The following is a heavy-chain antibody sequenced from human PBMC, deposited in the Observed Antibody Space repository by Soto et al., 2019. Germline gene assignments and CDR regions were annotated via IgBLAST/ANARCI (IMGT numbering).Heavy chain of an antibody. CDR2: IDPSDSYT. V-gene: IGHV5-10-1*01. Sequence: GESLKISCKGSGYRFTSYWISWVRQMPGKGLEWMGRIDPSDSYTNYSPSFQGHVTISADKSISTAYLQWSSLKASDTAMYYCARHPITELTGYDILTGGSYYSSGMDVWGQGTTVTVSS. J-gene: IGHJ6*02. CDR3: ARHPITELTGYDILTGGSYYSSGMDV. D-gene: IGHD3-9*01. CDR1: GYRFTSYW.